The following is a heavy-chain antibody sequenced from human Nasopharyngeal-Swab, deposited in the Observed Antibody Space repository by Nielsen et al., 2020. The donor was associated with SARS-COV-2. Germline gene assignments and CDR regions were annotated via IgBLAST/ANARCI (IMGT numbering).Heavy chain of an antibody. CDR3: ARGGYQYDFWSGYPWWDWFDP. J-gene: IGHJ5*02. Sequence: ASVKVSCQASGYTFTGYYMHWVRQAPGQGLEWMGWINPNSGGTNYAQKFQGWVTMTRDTSISTAYMELSRLRSDDTAVYYCARGGYQYDFWSGYPWWDWFDPWGQGTLVTVSS. CDR2: INPNSGGT. CDR1: GYTFTGYY. V-gene: IGHV1-2*04. D-gene: IGHD3-3*01.